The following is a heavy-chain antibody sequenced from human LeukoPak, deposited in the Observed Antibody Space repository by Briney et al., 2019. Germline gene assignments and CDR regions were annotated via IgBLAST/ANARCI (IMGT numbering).Heavy chain of an antibody. J-gene: IGHJ4*02. Sequence: SETLSLTCTVSGGSISSYYWSWIRQPPGKGLEWIGYIYYSGSTNYNPSLKSRVTISVDTSKNQFSLKLSSVTAADTAVYYCARVEGRYYFDYWGQRTLVTVSS. CDR2: IYYSGST. CDR1: GGSISSYY. CDR3: ARVEGRYYFDY. V-gene: IGHV4-59*01. D-gene: IGHD1-1*01.